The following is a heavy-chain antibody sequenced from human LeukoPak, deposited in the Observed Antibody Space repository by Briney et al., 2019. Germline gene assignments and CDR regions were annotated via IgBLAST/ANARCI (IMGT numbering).Heavy chain of an antibody. CDR3: ARDLFQDIVVVVAATPGDY. V-gene: IGHV1-69*01. Sequence: GASVKVSCKASGGTFSSYAISWVRQAPGQGLEWMGGIIPIFGTANYAQKFQGRVTITADESTSTAYMELRSLRSDDTAVYYCARDLFQDIVVVVAATPGDYWGQGTLVTVSS. CDR2: IIPIFGTA. J-gene: IGHJ4*02. CDR1: GGTFSSYA. D-gene: IGHD2-15*01.